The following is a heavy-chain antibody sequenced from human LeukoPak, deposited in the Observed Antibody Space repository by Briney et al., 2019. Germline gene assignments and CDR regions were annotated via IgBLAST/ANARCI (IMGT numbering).Heavy chain of an antibody. CDR1: GFTFSSYE. D-gene: IGHD2-15*01. CDR2: ISSSGSTI. CDR3: ARGLHVVVAASSIINTGFDY. V-gene: IGHV3-48*03. Sequence: GRSLRLSCAASGFTFSSYEMNWVRQAPGKGLEWVSYISSSGSTIYYADSVKGRFTISRDNAKNSLYLQMNSLRAEDTAVYYCARGLHVVVAASSIINTGFDYWGQGTLVTVSS. J-gene: IGHJ4*02.